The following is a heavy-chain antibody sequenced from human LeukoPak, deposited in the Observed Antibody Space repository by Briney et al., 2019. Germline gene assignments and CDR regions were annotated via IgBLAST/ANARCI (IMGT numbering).Heavy chain of an antibody. Sequence: PSETLSLTCTVSGGSISGQYWSLIRQPPGKGLEWIGYIYYTGITKYNPSLKSRVTISVDTSKNQFSLRLTSVTAADTAVYYRARVSFHYHSGNYGWYFDSWGQGTLVTVSS. CDR2: IYYTGIT. J-gene: IGHJ4*02. V-gene: IGHV4-59*11. CDR1: GGSISGQY. CDR3: ARVSFHYHSGNYGWYFDS. D-gene: IGHD3-10*01.